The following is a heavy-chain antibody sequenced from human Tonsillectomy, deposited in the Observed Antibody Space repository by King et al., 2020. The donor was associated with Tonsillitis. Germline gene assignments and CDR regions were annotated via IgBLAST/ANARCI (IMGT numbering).Heavy chain of an antibody. J-gene: IGHJ5*02. V-gene: IGHV1-69*01. CDR3: ARDQGGFGTWFDP. D-gene: IGHD3-10*01. CDR1: GGTFSYYA. Sequence: QLVQSGAEVKKPGSSVKVSCKASGGTFSYYAINWVRQAPGQGLEWMGGIIPIFGPANYAQQFQGRVTITADESTSTAYMELSSLGSEDTAVYYCARDQGGFGTWFDPWGQGTLVTVSS. CDR2: IIPIFGPA.